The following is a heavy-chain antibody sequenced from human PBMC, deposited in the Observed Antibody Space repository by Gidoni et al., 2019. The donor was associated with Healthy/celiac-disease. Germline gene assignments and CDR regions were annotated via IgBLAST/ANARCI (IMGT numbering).Heavy chain of an antibody. CDR2: ISSSSSYI. V-gene: IGHV3-21*01. J-gene: IGHJ4*02. Sequence: EVQLVESGGGLVKPGGSLRLSCAASGFTFSSSSMNWVRQAPGKGLELVSSISSSSSYIYYADSVKGRFTISRDNAKNSLYLQMNSLRAEDTAVYYCARDRSGYDYFDYWGQGTLVTVSS. CDR3: ARDRSGYDYFDY. CDR1: GFTFSSSS. D-gene: IGHD5-12*01.